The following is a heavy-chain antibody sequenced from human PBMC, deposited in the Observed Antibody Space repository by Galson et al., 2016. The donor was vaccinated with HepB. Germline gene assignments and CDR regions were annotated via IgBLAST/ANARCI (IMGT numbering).Heavy chain of an antibody. D-gene: IGHD3-3*01. V-gene: IGHV1-69*01. CDR2: IIPIFGTA. J-gene: IGHJ5*02. Sequence: ASGGTFSSYGISWVRQAPGQGLEWMGGIIPIFGTANYAQKFQGRVTITADESTSTAYMELSSLGSEDTAVYYCARDDDFWRFDPWGQGTLVTVSS. CDR1: GGTFSSYG. CDR3: ARDDDFWRFDP.